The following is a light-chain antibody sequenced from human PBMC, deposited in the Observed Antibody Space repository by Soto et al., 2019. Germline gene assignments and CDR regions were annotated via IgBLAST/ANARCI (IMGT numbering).Light chain of an antibody. CDR2: EVT. CDR1: SSDVGSYDV. Sequence: QSVLTQPASVSGSPGQSITISCTGTSSDVGSYDVVSWYQQYSGKAPKLIIYEVTKRPPVVSNRFSGSKSGNTASLTISGLQVEDEADYFCCSRAGSRVYWVFGGGTQLTVL. V-gene: IGLV2-23*02. CDR3: CSRAGSRVYWV. J-gene: IGLJ3*02.